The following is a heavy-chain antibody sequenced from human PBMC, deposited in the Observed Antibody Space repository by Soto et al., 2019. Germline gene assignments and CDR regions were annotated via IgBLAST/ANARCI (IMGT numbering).Heavy chain of an antibody. Sequence: ASVKVSCKVSGYTLTELSMHWVRQAPGKGLEWMGGFDPEDGETIYAQKFQGRVTMTEDTSTDTAYMELSSLRSEDTAVYHCATEAGIAVAHDAFEIWGQGTMVTVSS. CDR3: ATEAGIAVAHDAFEI. D-gene: IGHD6-19*01. CDR2: FDPEDGET. V-gene: IGHV1-24*01. CDR1: GYTLTELS. J-gene: IGHJ3*02.